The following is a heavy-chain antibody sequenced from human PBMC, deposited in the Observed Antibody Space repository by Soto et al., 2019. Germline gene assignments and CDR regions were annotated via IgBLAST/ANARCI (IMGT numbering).Heavy chain of an antibody. Sequence: SCISQAQGKGLEWVSTISAGGGSTYYADSVKGRLTISRDNSKNTLYLQMNSLRTEDTAVYYCAKRLSYSSSWYYFDSWGQGALVTVSS. D-gene: IGHD6-13*01. CDR3: AKRLSYSSSWYYFDS. J-gene: IGHJ4*02. CDR2: ISAGGGST. V-gene: IGHV3-23*01.